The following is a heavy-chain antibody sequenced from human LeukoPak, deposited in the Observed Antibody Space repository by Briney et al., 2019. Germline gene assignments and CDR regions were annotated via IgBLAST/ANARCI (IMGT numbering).Heavy chain of an antibody. CDR1: GGTFSSYA. V-gene: IGHV1-69*13. Sequence: SVKVSCKASGGTFSSYAISWVRQAPGQGLEWMGGIIPIFGTANYAQKFQGRVTITADESTTTAYMELSSLRSEDTAVYYCARLRLSYYYDSSGYKATDYWGQGTLVTVSS. J-gene: IGHJ4*02. D-gene: IGHD3-22*01. CDR2: IIPIFGTA. CDR3: ARLRLSYYYDSSGYKATDY.